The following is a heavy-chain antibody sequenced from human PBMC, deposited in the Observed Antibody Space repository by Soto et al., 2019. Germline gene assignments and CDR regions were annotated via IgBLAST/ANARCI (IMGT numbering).Heavy chain of an antibody. D-gene: IGHD3-22*01. J-gene: IGHJ4*02. CDR1: GFTFSSYA. CDR2: ISGSGGST. V-gene: IGHV3-23*01. CDR3: AKVKNYYDSSGYSFDY. Sequence: GGSLRLSCAASGFTFSSYALSWVRQAPGKGLEWVSAISGSGGSTYYADSVKGRFTISRDNSKNTLYLQMNSLRAEDTAVYYCAKVKNYYDSSGYSFDYWGQGTLVTVSS.